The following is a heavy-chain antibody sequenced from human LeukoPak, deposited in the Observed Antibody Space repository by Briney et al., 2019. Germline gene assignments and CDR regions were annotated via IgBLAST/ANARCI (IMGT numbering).Heavy chain of an antibody. Sequence: SETLSLTCTVSGGSISSSSYYWGWIRQPPGKGLEWIGSIYYSGSTYYNPSLKSRVAISVDTSKNQFSLKLSSVTAADTAVYYCASVKSHFDYWGQGTLVTVSS. V-gene: IGHV4-39*07. CDR1: GGSISSSSYY. CDR3: ASVKSHFDY. CDR2: IYYSGST. J-gene: IGHJ4*02.